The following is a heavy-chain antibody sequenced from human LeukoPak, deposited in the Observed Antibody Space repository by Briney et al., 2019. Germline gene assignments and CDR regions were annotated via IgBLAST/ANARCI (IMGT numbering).Heavy chain of an antibody. CDR1: GGSISNGGYY. D-gene: IGHD3-22*01. Sequence: SETLSLTCTVSGGSISNGGYYWSWIRQHPRKGLEWIGYIHYSGSTNYNPSLKSRVTISVDTSKNQFSLKLSSVTAADTAVYYCASSKPQSIIITDWGQGTLVTVSS. J-gene: IGHJ4*02. CDR3: ASSKPQSIIITD. CDR2: IHYSGST. V-gene: IGHV4-61*08.